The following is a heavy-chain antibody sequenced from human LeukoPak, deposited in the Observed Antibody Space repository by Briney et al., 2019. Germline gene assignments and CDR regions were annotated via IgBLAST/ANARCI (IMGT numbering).Heavy chain of an antibody. CDR1: GGSISSYY. CDR2: IYYSGST. V-gene: IGHV4-59*01. CDR3: ARPSYYYDSSGSDAFDI. J-gene: IGHJ3*02. D-gene: IGHD3-22*01. Sequence: SETLSLTCTVSGGSISSYYWSWIRQPPGKGLEWIGYIYYSGSTNYNPSLKSRVTISVDTSKNQFSLKLSSVTAADTAVYYCARPSYYYDSSGSDAFDIWGQGTMVTVSS.